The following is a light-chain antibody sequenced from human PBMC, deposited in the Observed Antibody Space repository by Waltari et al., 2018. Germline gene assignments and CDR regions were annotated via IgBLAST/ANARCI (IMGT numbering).Light chain of an antibody. V-gene: IGLV4-69*01. CDR2: VNSDGSH. CDR1: SGPSSNI. CDR3: QTGGHGTWV. J-gene: IGLJ3*02. Sequence: QLVLTQSPSASASLGASLKLTCTLSSGPSSNIIPWLQQQPEKGPRYLMKVNSDGSHSKGDEIPDRFSGSSSGAERYLTISSVQSEDEADYYCQTGGHGTWVFGGGTTLTVL.